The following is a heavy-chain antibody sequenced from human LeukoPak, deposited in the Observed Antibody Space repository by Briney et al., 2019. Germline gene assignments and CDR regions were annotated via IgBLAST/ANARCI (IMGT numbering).Heavy chain of an antibody. V-gene: IGHV1-2*02. CDR2: INPNSGGT. CDR1: GYTFTGYY. CDR3: ARVNDYGGNDY. J-gene: IGHJ4*02. D-gene: IGHD4-23*01. Sequence: ASVKVSCKAPGYTFTGYYMHWVRQAPGRGLEWMGWINPNSGGTNYAQKFQGRVTMTRDTSISTAYMELSRLRSDDTAVYYCARVNDYGGNDYWGQGTLVTVSS.